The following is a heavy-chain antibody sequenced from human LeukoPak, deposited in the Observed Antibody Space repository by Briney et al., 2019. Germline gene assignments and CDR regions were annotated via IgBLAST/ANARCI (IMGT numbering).Heavy chain of an antibody. CDR1: GGSISSYY. D-gene: IGHD2-2*01. CDR3: ARVGGGYCSSTSCASGFDP. Sequence: SETLSLACTVSGGSISSYYWSWIRQPPGKGLEWIGYIYYSGSTNYNPSLKSRVTISVDTSKNQFSLKLSSVTAADTAVYYCARVGGGYCSSTSCASGFDPWGQGTLVTVSS. J-gene: IGHJ5*02. CDR2: IYYSGST. V-gene: IGHV4-59*01.